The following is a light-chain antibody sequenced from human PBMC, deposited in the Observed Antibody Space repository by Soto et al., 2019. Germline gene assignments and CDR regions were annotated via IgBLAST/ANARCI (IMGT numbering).Light chain of an antibody. CDR1: GSNIGSNS. CDR3: AAWDDSLNGVV. CDR2: SNN. J-gene: IGLJ2*01. Sequence: QSVLTQSPSASGTPGQRVTISCSGSGSNIGSNSVNWYQQLPGTAPQLIIYSNNQRPSGVPDRFSGSRSGTSASLAISGLQSEDEADYYCAAWDDSLNGVVFGGGTKVTVL. V-gene: IGLV1-44*01.